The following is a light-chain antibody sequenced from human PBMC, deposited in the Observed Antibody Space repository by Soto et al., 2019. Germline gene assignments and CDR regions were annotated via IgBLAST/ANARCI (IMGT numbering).Light chain of an antibody. CDR3: QQSSTTPRT. V-gene: IGKV1-39*01. J-gene: IGKJ1*01. CDR1: QSISTY. CDR2: AAS. Sequence: DIQMTQSPSSLSASVGDRVTITCRASQSISTYLNWYQQKPGKAPKLLIYAASTLQSGVPSRFSGSGSGTDFRLTITSLQPEDIATYYWQQSSTTPRTFGQGTNVDFK.